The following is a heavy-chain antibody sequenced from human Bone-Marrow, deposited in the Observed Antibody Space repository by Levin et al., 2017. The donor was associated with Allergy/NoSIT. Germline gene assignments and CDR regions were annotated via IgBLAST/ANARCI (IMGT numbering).Heavy chain of an antibody. V-gene: IGHV3-48*01. CDR1: GFTFSRYN. J-gene: IGHJ5*02. CDR3: TRDWMPIFRVVPAFDP. D-gene: IGHD3-3*01. Sequence: GGSLRLSCAASGFTFSRYNMNWVRQTPGKGLEWISYISATSATIYYADSVKGRFTISRDNAKNSLYLQMNSLRAEDTAVYYCTRDWMPIFRVVPAFDPWGQGTLVTVSS. CDR2: ISATSATI.